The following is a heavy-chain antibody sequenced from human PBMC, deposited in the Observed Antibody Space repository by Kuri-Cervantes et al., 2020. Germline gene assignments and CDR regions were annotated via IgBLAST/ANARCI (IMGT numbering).Heavy chain of an antibody. J-gene: IGHJ6*02. CDR2: IYYSGST. D-gene: IGHD1-26*01. V-gene: IGHV4-59*01. Sequence: SETLSLTCTVSGGSISSYYWSWIRQPPGKGLEWIGYIYYSGSTNYNPSLKSRVTISVDTSKNQFSLKLSSVTAADTAVYCCARRIVGATTLVDYGMDVWGQGTTVTVSS. CDR1: GGSISSYY. CDR3: ARRIVGATTLVDYGMDV.